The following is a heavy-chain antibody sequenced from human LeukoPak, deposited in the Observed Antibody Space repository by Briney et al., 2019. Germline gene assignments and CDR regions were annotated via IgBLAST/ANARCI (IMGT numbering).Heavy chain of an antibody. CDR1: GGTFSSYA. CDR3: ASIRRVGATSYFDY. J-gene: IGHJ4*02. Sequence: GSSVKVSCKASGGTFSSYAISWVRQAPGQGLEWMGRIIPIFGTANYAQKFQGRVTITTDESTSTAYMELSSLRSEDTAVYYCASIRRVGATSYFDYWGQGTPVTVSS. CDR2: IIPIFGTA. V-gene: IGHV1-69*05. D-gene: IGHD1-26*01.